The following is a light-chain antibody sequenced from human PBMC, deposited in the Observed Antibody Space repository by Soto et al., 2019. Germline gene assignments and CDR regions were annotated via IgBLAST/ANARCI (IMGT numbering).Light chain of an antibody. J-gene: IGKJ4*01. CDR3: QQSYSTLLT. Sequence: DIQMTQSPSSLSASLGDRVTITCRASQSISNYLNWYQQKPGKAPQLLIYAASSFHSGVPSRFSASGSGTDFTLIISSLQPEDFATYFCQQSYSTLLTFGGGTKVEIK. CDR1: QSISNY. CDR2: AAS. V-gene: IGKV1-39*01.